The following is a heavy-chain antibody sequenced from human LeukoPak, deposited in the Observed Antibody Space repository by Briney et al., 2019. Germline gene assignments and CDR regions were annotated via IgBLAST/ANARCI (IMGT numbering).Heavy chain of an antibody. CDR3: AREYYDILTGYSFDY. CDR1: GYTFTGYY. J-gene: IGHJ4*02. CDR2: INPNSGGT. D-gene: IGHD3-9*01. Sequence: ASVKVSCKASGYTFTGYYMHWVRQAPGQGLEWMGWINPNSGGTNYARKFQGRVTMTRDTSISTAYMELSRLRSDDTAVYYCAREYYDILTGYSFDYWGQGTLVTVS. V-gene: IGHV1-2*02.